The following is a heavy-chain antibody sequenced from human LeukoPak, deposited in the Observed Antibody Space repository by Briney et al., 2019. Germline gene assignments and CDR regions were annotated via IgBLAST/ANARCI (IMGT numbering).Heavy chain of an antibody. J-gene: IGHJ3*02. CDR3: ARDSGDAFDI. D-gene: IGHD3-10*01. V-gene: IGHV3-21*01. CDR2: ISGSGSSI. CDR1: GFSFSTSG. Sequence: GGSLRLSCAASGFSFSTSGMSWVRQTPEKGLEGVSSISGSGSSIFYTDSVKGRFTISRDNAKNSLYLQMNSLRAEDTAVYYCARDSGDAFDIWGQGTMVTVSS.